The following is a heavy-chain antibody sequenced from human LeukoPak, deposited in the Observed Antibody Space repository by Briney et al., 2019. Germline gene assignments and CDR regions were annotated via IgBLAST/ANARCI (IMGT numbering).Heavy chain of an antibody. D-gene: IGHD5-24*01. J-gene: IGHJ5*02. CDR3: TRAGDGYNPARP. Sequence: GGSLRLSCTTSGFTFGDSAMSWFRQAPGKGLEWVGFIRSIPYGGTIEYAASVKGRFTISRDDSKSIAYLQMNSLKTGDTAVYYCTRAGDGYNPARPWGQGTLVTVSS. CDR2: IRSIPYGGTI. V-gene: IGHV3-49*03. CDR1: GFTFGDSA.